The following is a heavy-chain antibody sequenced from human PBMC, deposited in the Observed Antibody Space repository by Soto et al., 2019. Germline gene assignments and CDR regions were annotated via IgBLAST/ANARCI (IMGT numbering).Heavy chain of an antibody. J-gene: IGHJ4*02. Sequence: SVKVSCKASGCTFSSYTISWVRQAPGQGLEWMGRIIPILGIANYAQKFQGRVTITADKSTSTAYMELSSLRSEDTAVYYCARGGVFFFAAPTNPFYYWGQGTLVTVSS. CDR1: GCTFSSYT. V-gene: IGHV1-69*02. CDR3: ARGGVFFFAAPTNPFYY. D-gene: IGHD3-10*01. CDR2: IIPILGIA.